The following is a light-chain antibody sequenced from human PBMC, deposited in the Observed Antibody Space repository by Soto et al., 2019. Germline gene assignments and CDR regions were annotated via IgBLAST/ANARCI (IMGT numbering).Light chain of an antibody. CDR2: SNN. Sequence: QSVLTQPPSASGTPGQRVTISCYGRSSNIGSNTVNWYQQLPGTAPKLLIYSNNQRPSGVPDRFSGSKSGTSASLAISGLHSEDEAGYYCAAWDDSLNGPTFGGGTQLTVL. J-gene: IGLJ7*01. V-gene: IGLV1-44*01. CDR1: SSNIGSNT. CDR3: AAWDDSLNGPT.